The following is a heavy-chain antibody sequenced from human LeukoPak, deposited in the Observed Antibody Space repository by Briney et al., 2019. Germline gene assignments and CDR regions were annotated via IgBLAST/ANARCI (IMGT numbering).Heavy chain of an antibody. J-gene: IGHJ6*02. D-gene: IGHD3-10*01. Sequence: ASVKASCKASGYTFTGYYMHWVRQAPGQGLEWMGWINPNSGGTKYAQKFQGRVTMTRDTSISTAYMELSRLRSDDTAVYYCARVGRDYYGSGSYSHPTMDVWGQGTTVTVSS. CDR3: ARVGRDYYGSGSYSHPTMDV. CDR2: INPNSGGT. CDR1: GYTFTGYY. V-gene: IGHV1-2*02.